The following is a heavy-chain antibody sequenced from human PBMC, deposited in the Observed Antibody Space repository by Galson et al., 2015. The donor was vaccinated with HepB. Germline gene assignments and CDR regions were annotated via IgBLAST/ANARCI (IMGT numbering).Heavy chain of an antibody. J-gene: IGHJ4*02. D-gene: IGHD3-10*01. V-gene: IGHV1-46*03. CDR3: ARGRSVWFGEHIDTPGFDY. CDR2: INPSGGST. Sequence: VKVSCKASGYTFTSYYMHWVRQAPGQGLEWMGIINPSGGSTSYAQKFQGRVTMTRDTSTSTVYMELSSLRSEDTAVYYCARGRSVWFGEHIDTPGFDYWGQGTLVTVSS. CDR1: GYTFTSYY.